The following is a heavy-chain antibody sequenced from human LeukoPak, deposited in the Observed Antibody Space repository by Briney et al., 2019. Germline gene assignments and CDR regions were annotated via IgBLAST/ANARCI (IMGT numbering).Heavy chain of an antibody. J-gene: IGHJ4*02. Sequence: GGSLRLSCAVSGFTFSSYNMNWVRQAPGKGLEWVSYISSGSTIFYADSVKGRFTISRDNSENTLYLQMNSLRAEDTAVYYCARPYYYDSNGYSDFFDYWGQGTLVTVSS. V-gene: IGHV3-48*01. CDR2: ISSGSTI. CDR3: ARPYYYDSNGYSDFFDY. CDR1: GFTFSSYN. D-gene: IGHD3-22*01.